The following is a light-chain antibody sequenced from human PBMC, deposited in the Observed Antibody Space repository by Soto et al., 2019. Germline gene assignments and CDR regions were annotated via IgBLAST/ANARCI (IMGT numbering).Light chain of an antibody. CDR2: KAS. Sequence: DIQLTQSPSTLSASVGDRVTITCRASQSISSWLAWYQQKPGKSPKLLIYKASSLESGVPSRFSGSGSGTEFTLSISSLQPDDFAVYYCQQYNSYSGAFGGGNKVEIK. V-gene: IGKV1-5*03. CDR1: QSISSW. J-gene: IGKJ4*01. CDR3: QQYNSYSGA.